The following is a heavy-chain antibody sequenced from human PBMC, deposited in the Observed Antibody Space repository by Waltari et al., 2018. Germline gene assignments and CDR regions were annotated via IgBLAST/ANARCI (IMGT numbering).Heavy chain of an antibody. CDR2: IYYSGST. J-gene: IGHJ4*02. CDR3: ARLGFPGIAAAGRIGSFDY. CDR1: GGPISSYY. D-gene: IGHD6-13*01. V-gene: IGHV4-59*01. Sequence: QVQLQESGPGLVKPSETLSLTCTVSGGPISSYYWSWIRQPPGKGLEWIGYIYYSGSTNYNPSLKSRVTISVDTSKNQFSLKLSSVTAADTAVYYCARLGFPGIAAAGRIGSFDYWGQGTLVTVSS.